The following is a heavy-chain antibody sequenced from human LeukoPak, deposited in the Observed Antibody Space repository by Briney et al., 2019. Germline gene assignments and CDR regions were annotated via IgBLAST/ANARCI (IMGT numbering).Heavy chain of an antibody. CDR3: ARESFGIPGAADH. CDR2: IYHDGGM. Sequence: PSETLSLTCVASGGSISSAGYSWSWIRQPPGKGLEWIAYIYHDGGMNLHPSLRSRVAISLDTSKNQFSLNLTSVTAADTAMYYCARESFGIPGAADHWGRGTLVTVSS. V-gene: IGHV4-30-2*01. J-gene: IGHJ4*02. D-gene: IGHD6-19*01. CDR1: GGSISSAGYS.